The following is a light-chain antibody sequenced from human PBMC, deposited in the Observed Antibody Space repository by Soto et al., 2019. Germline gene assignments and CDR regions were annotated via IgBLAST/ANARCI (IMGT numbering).Light chain of an antibody. CDR1: SSDVGGFNF. CDR3: SSYAGSDKLV. J-gene: IGLJ2*01. Sequence: SVLTQPPSASGSPGQSVTISCTGTSSDVGGFNFVSWYQQHPGKAPKLMIYEVTKRPSGVPDRFSGSKSGNTASLTVSGLQAEDEADYYCSSYAGSDKLVFGGGTKVTVL. CDR2: EVT. V-gene: IGLV2-8*01.